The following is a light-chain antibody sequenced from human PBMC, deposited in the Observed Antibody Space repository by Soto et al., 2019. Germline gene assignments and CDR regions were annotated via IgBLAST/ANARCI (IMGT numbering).Light chain of an antibody. J-gene: IGLJ3*02. CDR3: ETWDFSLNTVV. Sequence: QSVLTQPPSVSGAPGQRVTISCTGSSSNIGAGNDVHWYQQLPGAAPKLLIYDNNKRPSGIPDRFTGSKSVTSATLDITGLQTGDEADYYCETWDFSLNTVVFGGGTKVTVL. CDR1: SSNIGAGND. CDR2: DNN. V-gene: IGLV1-51*01.